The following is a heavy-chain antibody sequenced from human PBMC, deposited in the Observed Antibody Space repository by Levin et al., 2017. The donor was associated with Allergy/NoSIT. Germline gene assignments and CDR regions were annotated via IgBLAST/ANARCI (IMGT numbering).Heavy chain of an antibody. Sequence: GGSLRLSCVASGFTLSGYSMNWVCLAPGQGLEWVSTISGCVTYINYVDSVKGRFAISRDDAKNSVSLQMTSLRDEDTAVYFCARDQGLDWGQGVLVTVSS. CDR2: ISGCVTYI. CDR1: GFTLSGYS. J-gene: IGHJ4*02. V-gene: IGHV3-21*04. CDR3: ARDQGLD.